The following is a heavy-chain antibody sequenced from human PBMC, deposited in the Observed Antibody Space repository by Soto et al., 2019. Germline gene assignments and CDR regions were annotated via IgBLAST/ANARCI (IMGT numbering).Heavy chain of an antibody. CDR1: GFTFSSYS. J-gene: IGHJ4*02. D-gene: IGHD3-3*01. Sequence: PGGSLRLSCAVSGFTFSSYSMNWVRQAPGKGLEWVSYISSSSSTIYYADSVKGRFTISRDNAKNSLYLQMNSLRDEDTAVYYCARDHAPLRFLEWFSCFDYWGQGTLVTVSS. CDR2: ISSSSSTI. V-gene: IGHV3-48*02. CDR3: ARDHAPLRFLEWFSCFDY.